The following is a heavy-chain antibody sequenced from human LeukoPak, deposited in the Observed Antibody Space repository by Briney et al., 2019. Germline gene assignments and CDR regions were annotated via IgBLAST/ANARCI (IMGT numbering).Heavy chain of an antibody. Sequence: SETLSLTCTVSGGSISSSSYYWGWIRQPPGKGLEWIGSIYYSGSTYYNPSLKSRVTISVDTSKNQFSLKLSSVTAADTAVYYCARRFGLIYGDWYYFDYWGQGTLVTVSS. CDR1: GGSISSSSYY. V-gene: IGHV4-39*01. D-gene: IGHD4-17*01. J-gene: IGHJ4*02. CDR2: IYYSGST. CDR3: ARRFGLIYGDWYYFDY.